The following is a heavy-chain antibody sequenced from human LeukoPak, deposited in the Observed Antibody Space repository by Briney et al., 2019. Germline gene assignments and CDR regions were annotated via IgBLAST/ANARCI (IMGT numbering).Heavy chain of an antibody. J-gene: IGHJ4*02. CDR3: ASGSYWGPTGDY. Sequence: KPPETLSLTCAVYGGSFSGYYWSWIRQPPGKGLEWIGEINHSGSTNYNPSLKSRVTISVDTSKNQFSLKLSSVTAADTAVYYCASGSYWGPTGDYWGQGTLVTVSS. V-gene: IGHV4-34*01. D-gene: IGHD1-26*01. CDR2: INHSGST. CDR1: GGSFSGYY.